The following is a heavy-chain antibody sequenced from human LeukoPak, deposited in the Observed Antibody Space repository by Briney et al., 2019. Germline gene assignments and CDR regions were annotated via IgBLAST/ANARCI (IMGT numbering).Heavy chain of an antibody. Sequence: PGRSLRLSCAASGFTFSSYSMNWVRQAPGKGLEWVSSISSSSSYIYYADSVKGRFTISRDNAKNSLYLQMNSLRAEDTAVYYCASGYFDWLDDYWGQGTLVTVSS. J-gene: IGHJ4*02. CDR2: ISSSSSYI. CDR1: GFTFSSYS. CDR3: ASGYFDWLDDY. D-gene: IGHD3-9*01. V-gene: IGHV3-21*01.